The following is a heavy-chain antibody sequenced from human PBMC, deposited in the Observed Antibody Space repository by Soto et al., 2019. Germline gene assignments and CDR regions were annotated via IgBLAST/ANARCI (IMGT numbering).Heavy chain of an antibody. CDR3: ERRKERSGPYYLDY. J-gene: IGHJ4*02. CDR1: GYTFATYD. D-gene: IGHD6-25*01. Sequence: QVQLVQSGAEVKKPGASVKVSCKASGYTFATYDFAWVRQATGQGLEWMGWMNPNTGNTGYAQAFRGRVTMTRNTSITTAYMELSSLRSEDTAVYFCERRKERSGPYYLDYWGQGTLVTVSS. CDR2: MNPNTGNT. V-gene: IGHV1-8*01.